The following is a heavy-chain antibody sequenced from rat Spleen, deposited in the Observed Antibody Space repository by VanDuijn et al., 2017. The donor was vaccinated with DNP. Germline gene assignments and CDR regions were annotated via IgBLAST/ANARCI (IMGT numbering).Heavy chain of an antibody. CDR1: GFSLTTNG. J-gene: IGHJ2*01. D-gene: IGHD1-10*01. V-gene: IGHV2S12*01. CDR3: TREREPKNNPYYSDF. Sequence: QVQVKESGPGLVQSSQTLSLTCTVSGFSLTTNGVSWVRQPPGKGLEWIAAISSGGNTYYNSALISRLTISRDTSKSQVFLGMNSLQTEDTAMYFCTREREPKNNPYYSDFWGQGVMVTVSS. CDR2: ISSGGNT.